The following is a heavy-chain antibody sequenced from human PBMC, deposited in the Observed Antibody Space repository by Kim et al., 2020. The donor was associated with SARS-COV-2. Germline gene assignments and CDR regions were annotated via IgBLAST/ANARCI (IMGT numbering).Heavy chain of an antibody. CDR3: ALKKVRGALYDSDV. Sequence: ASVKVSCKAFGYTSDSYAISWVRQATGQRLEWMGWISRINRNRQYAEKFQGRVTMTTDRSTITSYMQLRNLTSDDTAVYYCALKKVRGALYDSDVWGQGTTVKVSS. J-gene: IGHJ6*02. CDR2: ISRINRNR. CDR1: GYTSDSYA. D-gene: IGHD3-9*01. V-gene: IGHV1-18*01.